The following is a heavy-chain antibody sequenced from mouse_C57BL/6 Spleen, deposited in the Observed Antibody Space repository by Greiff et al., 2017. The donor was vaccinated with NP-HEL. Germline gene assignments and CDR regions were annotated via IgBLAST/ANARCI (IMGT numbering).Heavy chain of an antibody. V-gene: IGHV5-17*01. CDR3: ARTYSNYASSWFAY. CDR1: GFTFSDYG. D-gene: IGHD2-5*01. CDR2: ISSGSSTI. Sequence: EVKVVESGGGLVKPGGSLKLSCAASGFTFSDYGMHWVRQAPETGLEWVAYISSGSSTIYYADTVKGRFTISRDNAKNTLFLQMTSLRSEDTAMYYCARTYSNYASSWFAYWGQGTLVTVSA. J-gene: IGHJ3*01.